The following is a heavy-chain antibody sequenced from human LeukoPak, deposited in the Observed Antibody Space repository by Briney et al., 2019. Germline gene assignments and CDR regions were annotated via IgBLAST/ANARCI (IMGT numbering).Heavy chain of an antibody. V-gene: IGHV3-74*01. CDR3: ASPYEPGAGTGPFGY. CDR1: GLTFSSHW. J-gene: IGHJ4*02. CDR2: ISPTGSTT. D-gene: IGHD6-19*01. Sequence: PGGSQRLSCAASGLTFSSHWMHWVRQAPGKGLVWVSRISPTGSTTSYADSVKGRFTVSRDNAKNTLYLQVNNLRAEDTAVYYCASPYEPGAGTGPFGYWGQGTLVTVSS.